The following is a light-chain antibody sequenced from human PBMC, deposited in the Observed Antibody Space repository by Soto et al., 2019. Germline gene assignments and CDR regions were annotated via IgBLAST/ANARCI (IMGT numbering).Light chain of an antibody. CDR1: QSVSSSF. V-gene: IGKV3-20*01. Sequence: EIVLTQSPGTLSLSPGERATLSCRASQSVSSSFLAWYQQKPGQAPRLLIYGASSRATGIPDRFSGSGSGTDFTLTISSLQPEDFAVYYCQQYYTSPWTFGQGTKVEIK. J-gene: IGKJ1*01. CDR2: GAS. CDR3: QQYYTSPWT.